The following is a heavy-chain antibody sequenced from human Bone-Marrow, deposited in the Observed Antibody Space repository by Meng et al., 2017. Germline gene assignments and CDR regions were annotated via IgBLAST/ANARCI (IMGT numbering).Heavy chain of an antibody. Sequence: GESLKISCAASGFTVSHNYMSWVRQAPGKGLEWVSVIYSGGSTYYADSVKGRFTISRDNSKNTLYLQMNSLRAEDTAVYYCARELYYDSSGYYGGSWFDPWGQGTLVTVSS. J-gene: IGHJ5*02. D-gene: IGHD3-22*01. CDR3: ARELYYDSSGYYGGSWFDP. CDR1: GFTVSHNY. CDR2: IYSGGST. V-gene: IGHV3-66*02.